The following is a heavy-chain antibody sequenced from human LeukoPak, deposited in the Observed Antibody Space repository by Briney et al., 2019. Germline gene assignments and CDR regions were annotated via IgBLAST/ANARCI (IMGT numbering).Heavy chain of an antibody. J-gene: IGHJ4*02. V-gene: IGHV3-21*01. Sequence: GGSLRLSCAASGFTFSSYSMNWVRQAPGKGLEWVSSISSSSSYIYYADSVKGRFTISRDNAKNSLYLQMNSLGAEDTAVYYCARAYCSGGGCYPFDYWGQGTLVTVSS. CDR1: GFTFSSYS. CDR3: ARAYCSGGGCYPFDY. CDR2: ISSSSSYI. D-gene: IGHD2-15*01.